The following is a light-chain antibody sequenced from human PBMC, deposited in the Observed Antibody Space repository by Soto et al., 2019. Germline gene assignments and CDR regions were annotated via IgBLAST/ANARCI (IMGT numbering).Light chain of an antibody. CDR1: QSIGSS. J-gene: IGKJ1*01. CDR3: QQYSLYPWT. Sequence: DIQMTQSPSTLSASVGDRVTITCRASQSIGSSLAWYQQKPGKAPNLLIYKAFSLESGVPSRFSGSGSVAEFTLTISSLQPDDFATYYCQQYSLYPWTFGQGTKVESK. V-gene: IGKV1-5*03. CDR2: KAF.